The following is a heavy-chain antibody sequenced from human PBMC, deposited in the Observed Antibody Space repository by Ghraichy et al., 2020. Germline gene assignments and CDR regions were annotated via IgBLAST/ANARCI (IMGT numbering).Heavy chain of an antibody. Sequence: ASVKVSCKASGYTFTGYYMHWVRQAPGQGLEWMGWINPNSGGTNYAQKFQGRVTMTRDTSISPAYMELSRLRSDDTAVYYCAREEGHIVVVVAAMRSPFDYWGQGTLVTVSS. CDR1: GYTFTGYY. V-gene: IGHV1-2*02. D-gene: IGHD2-15*01. J-gene: IGHJ4*02. CDR3: AREEGHIVVVVAAMRSPFDY. CDR2: INPNSGGT.